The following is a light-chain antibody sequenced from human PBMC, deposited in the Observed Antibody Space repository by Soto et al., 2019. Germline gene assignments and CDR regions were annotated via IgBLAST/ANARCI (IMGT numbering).Light chain of an antibody. V-gene: IGLV1-44*01. CDR1: SSNIGSNT. CDR3: AAWDDSLNGYV. J-gene: IGLJ1*01. Sequence: QSVLTQPPSSSGIPGQRVTISCSGSSSNIGSNTVNWYQQLPGTAPKLLIYSNNQRPSGVPDRFSGSKSGTSASLAISGLQSEDEADYYCAAWDDSLNGYVFGTGTKV. CDR2: SNN.